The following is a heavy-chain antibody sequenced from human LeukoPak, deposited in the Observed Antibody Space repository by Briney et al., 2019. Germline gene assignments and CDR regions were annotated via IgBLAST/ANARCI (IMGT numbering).Heavy chain of an antibody. CDR2: IYTSGST. Sequence: SETLSLTCAVSGGSISSYYWSWIRQPAGKGLEWIGRIYTSGSTNYNPSLKSRVTMSVDTSKNQLSLKLSSVTAADTAVYYCVRESGRYCSSTSCYPFDYWGQGTLVTVSS. D-gene: IGHD2-2*01. V-gene: IGHV4-4*07. J-gene: IGHJ4*02. CDR1: GGSISSYY. CDR3: VRESGRYCSSTSCYPFDY.